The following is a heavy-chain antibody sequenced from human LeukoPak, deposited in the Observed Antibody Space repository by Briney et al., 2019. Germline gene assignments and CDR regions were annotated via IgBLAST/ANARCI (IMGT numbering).Heavy chain of an antibody. Sequence: GGSLRLSCAASGFTFSSYGMHWVRQAPGKGLERVAVIWYDGSNKYYADSVKGRFTISRDNSKNTLYLQMNSLRAEDTAVYYCARGRGEVPDYWGQGTLVTVSS. CDR2: IWYDGSNK. CDR1: GFTFSSYG. CDR3: ARGRGEVPDY. D-gene: IGHD2-2*01. J-gene: IGHJ4*02. V-gene: IGHV3-33*01.